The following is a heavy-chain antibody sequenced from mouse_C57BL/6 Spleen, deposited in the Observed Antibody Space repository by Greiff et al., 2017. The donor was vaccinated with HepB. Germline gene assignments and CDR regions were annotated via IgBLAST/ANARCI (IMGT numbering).Heavy chain of an antibody. J-gene: IGHJ4*01. CDR1: GFTFSDYY. Sequence: DVKLVESEGGLVQPGSSLKLSCTASGFTFSDYYMAWVRQVPEKGLEWVANINYDGSSTYYLDSLKSRFIISRDNAKNILYLQMSSLKSEDTATYYCARADGVYAMDYWGQGTSVTVSS. CDR2: INYDGSST. CDR3: ARADGVYAMDY. D-gene: IGHD1-1*01. V-gene: IGHV5-16*01.